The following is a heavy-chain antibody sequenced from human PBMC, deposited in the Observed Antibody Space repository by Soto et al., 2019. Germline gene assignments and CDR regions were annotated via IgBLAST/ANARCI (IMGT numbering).Heavy chain of an antibody. D-gene: IGHD5-12*01. V-gene: IGHV3-23*01. CDR2: ISGSGDYT. Sequence: EVQLLESGGGLVQPGGSLRLFCAASGFTFSKSAMSWVRQAPGKGLEWVSGISGSGDYTYYADSVKGRFTISRDNSKNTLYLQMSSLGAEDTAVYYCAKGSGGYDSHLGDSWGQGTLVTGSS. CDR1: GFTFSKSA. J-gene: IGHJ4*02. CDR3: AKGSGGYDSHLGDS.